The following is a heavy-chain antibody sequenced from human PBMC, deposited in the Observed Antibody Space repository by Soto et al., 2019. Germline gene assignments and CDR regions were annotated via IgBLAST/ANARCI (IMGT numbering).Heavy chain of an antibody. Sequence: ASVKVSCKASGYTFTGYYMHWVRQAPGQGLEWMGWINPNSGGTNYAQKFQGRVTMTRDTPISTAYMELSRLRSDDTAVYYCARDLYSNKNYYYYGMDVWGQGTTVTVSS. CDR2: INPNSGGT. J-gene: IGHJ6*02. CDR1: GYTFTGYY. D-gene: IGHD4-4*01. CDR3: ARDLYSNKNYYYYGMDV. V-gene: IGHV1-2*02.